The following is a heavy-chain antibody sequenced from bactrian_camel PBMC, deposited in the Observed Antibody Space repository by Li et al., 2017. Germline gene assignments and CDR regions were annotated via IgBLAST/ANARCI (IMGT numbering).Heavy chain of an antibody. Sequence: HVQLVESGGGLVQPGGSLRRSCAASGFTLSSYWMHWIRQAPGKGLEWVTSIYSDGRNPYYADSVKGRFTISRDNAKNTVYLQMNSLKPEDTAVYYCVRAASSQMGWADFGYWGQGTQVTVS. J-gene: IGHJ6*01. CDR3: VRAASSQMGWADFGY. D-gene: IGHD5*01. CDR2: IYSDGRNP. V-gene: IGHV3S6*01. CDR1: GFTLSSYW.